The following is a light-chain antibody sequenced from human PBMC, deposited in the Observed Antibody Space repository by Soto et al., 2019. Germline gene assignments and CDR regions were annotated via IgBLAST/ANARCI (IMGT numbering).Light chain of an antibody. Sequence: AIRMTQSPPTLSSSPGERATITCRASQGISGYLAWYQQKPGKAPKLLIYDASTLQSGVPSRFSGSGSGTDFTLTISSLESEDFATYYCQQYSSYPYTFGGGTKLEIK. CDR2: DAS. CDR1: QGISGY. V-gene: IGKV1-8*01. CDR3: QQYSSYPYT. J-gene: IGKJ4*01.